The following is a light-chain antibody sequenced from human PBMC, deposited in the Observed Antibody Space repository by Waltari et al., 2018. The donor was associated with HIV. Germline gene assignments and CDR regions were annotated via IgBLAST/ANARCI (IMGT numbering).Light chain of an antibody. CDR3: QSYDSRNHVV. V-gene: IGLV6-57*03. CDR2: GDN. J-gene: IGLJ2*01. CDR1: SGSIASNY. Sequence: NFMLTQPHSVSESPGKTVTISCTRSSGSIASNYVQWYQQRPGSAPTPMIYGDNQRPPGVPDRFSGSIDSSSNSAYLTISGLKTDDEGDYDGQSYDSRNHVVFGGGTKLTVL.